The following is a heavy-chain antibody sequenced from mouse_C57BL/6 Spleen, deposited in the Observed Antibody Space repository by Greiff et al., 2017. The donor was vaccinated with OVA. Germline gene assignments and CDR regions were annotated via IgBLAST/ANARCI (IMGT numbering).Heavy chain of an antibody. CDR3: ARYDGYYGAMDY. J-gene: IGHJ4*01. D-gene: IGHD2-3*01. CDR2: IYPSDSET. Sequence: QVQLQQPGAELVRPGSSVKLSCKASGYTFTSYWMDWVKQRPGQGLEWIGNIYPSDSETHYNQKFKDKATLTVDKSSSTAYMQLSSLTSEDSAVYYCARYDGYYGAMDYWGQGTSVTVSS. V-gene: IGHV1-61*01. CDR1: GYTFTSYW.